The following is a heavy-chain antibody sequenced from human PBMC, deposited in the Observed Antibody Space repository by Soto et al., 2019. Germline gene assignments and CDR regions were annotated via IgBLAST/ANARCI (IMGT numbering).Heavy chain of an antibody. Sequence: GGSLRLSCAASGFTFSNYGMQWVRQAPGKGLEWVAVISYDGSSTVYAYSVKGRFTISRDDSTNTLFLQMNSLRAEDTAVYYCAKEGPPYSGTYLGSWGQGTLVTVSS. V-gene: IGHV3-30*18. CDR2: ISYDGSST. J-gene: IGHJ4*02. CDR1: GFTFSNYG. D-gene: IGHD1-26*01. CDR3: AKEGPPYSGTYLGS.